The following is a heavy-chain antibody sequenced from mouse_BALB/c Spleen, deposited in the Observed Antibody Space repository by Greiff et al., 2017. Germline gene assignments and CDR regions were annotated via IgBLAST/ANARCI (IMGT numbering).Heavy chain of an antibody. D-gene: IGHD2-10*01. V-gene: IGHV5-6-3*01. CDR1: GFTFSSYG. CDR2: INSNGGST. Sequence: EVKLVESGGGLVQPGGSLKLSCAASGFTFSSYGMSWVRQTPDKRLELVATINSNGGSTYYPDSVKGRFTISRDNAKNTLYLQMSSLKSEDTAMYYCARSFYGNSFAYWGQGTLVTVSA. J-gene: IGHJ3*01. CDR3: ARSFYGNSFAY.